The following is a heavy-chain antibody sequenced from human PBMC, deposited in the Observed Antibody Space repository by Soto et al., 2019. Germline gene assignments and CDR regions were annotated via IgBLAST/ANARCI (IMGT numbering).Heavy chain of an antibody. D-gene: IGHD3-22*01. Sequence: EVQLLVSGGGLVQPGGSLRLSCAASGFTFSSYVMSWVRQTPGKGLEWVSAISSTGGSTNYADSVKGRFTISRDNSKNTVYMQMNSLRDEDTAVYYCAKGERFDSSGYYYKDAFDIWGQGTMVTVSS. CDR1: GFTFSSYV. J-gene: IGHJ3*02. CDR3: AKGERFDSSGYYYKDAFDI. V-gene: IGHV3-23*01. CDR2: ISSTGGST.